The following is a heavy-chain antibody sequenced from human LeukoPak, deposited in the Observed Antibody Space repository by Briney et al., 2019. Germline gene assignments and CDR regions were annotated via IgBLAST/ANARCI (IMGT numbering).Heavy chain of an antibody. CDR3: ASLKNYYDSSGYLVTDAFDI. CDR2: INTKSGAT. CDR1: GYTLTGYC. D-gene: IGHD3-22*01. J-gene: IGHJ3*02. Sequence: ASVKVSCKASGYTLTGYCMHWVRQAPGQGLEWLGWINTKSGATNYAQNFQGRVTMTTDTSTSTAYMELRSLKSDDTAVYYCASLKNYYDSSGYLVTDAFDIWGQGTMVTVSS. V-gene: IGHV1-2*02.